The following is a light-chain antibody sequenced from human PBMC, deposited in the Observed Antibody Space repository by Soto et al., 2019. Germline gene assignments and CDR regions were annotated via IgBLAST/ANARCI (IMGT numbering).Light chain of an antibody. CDR3: SSYTAANTYV. CDR2: EVN. J-gene: IGLJ1*01. V-gene: IGLV2-14*01. CDR1: SSDVGAYNY. Sequence: QSVLTQPASVSGSPGQPITISCTGTSSDVGAYNYVSWYQLHPGKAPKLMIYEVNNRPSGVSHRFSGSKSGNTASLTISGLQAEDEADYYCSSYTAANTYVFGTGTKVTVL.